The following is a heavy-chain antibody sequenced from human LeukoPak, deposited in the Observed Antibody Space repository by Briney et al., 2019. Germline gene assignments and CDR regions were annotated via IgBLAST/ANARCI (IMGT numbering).Heavy chain of an antibody. CDR1: GYTFTTSW. J-gene: IGHJ4*02. CDR3: ARRYCSGGSCYSYSSGLGFDY. V-gene: IGHV5-51*01. Sequence: GESLKISCKGSGYTFTTSWIGWVRQMPGKGLEWMGIIHPGDSDTRYSPSFQGQVTISADKSISTAYLQWSSLKASDTAMYCCARRYCSGGSCYSYSSGLGFDYWGQGTLVTVSS. D-gene: IGHD2-15*01. CDR2: IHPGDSDT.